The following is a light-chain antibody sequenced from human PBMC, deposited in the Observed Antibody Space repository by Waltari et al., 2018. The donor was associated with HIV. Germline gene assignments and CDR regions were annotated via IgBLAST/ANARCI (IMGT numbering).Light chain of an antibody. J-gene: IGLJ3*02. CDR3: GWYRGGAGV. V-gene: IGLV8-61*01. Sequence: TVVTQEPSFSVSPGGTVTLTCGLRSDSVSTTHYASWYRQAPGQGPRTVSCGRKGRGCGVPVRFSGASVGSKAALSIRGAQADEECQYYCGWYRGGAGVCGGGTKLTVL. CDR1: SDSVSTTHY. CDR2: GRK.